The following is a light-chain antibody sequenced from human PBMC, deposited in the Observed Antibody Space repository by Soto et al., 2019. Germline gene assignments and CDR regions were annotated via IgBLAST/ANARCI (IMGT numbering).Light chain of an antibody. V-gene: IGKV3-15*01. CDR3: QQYNQWPVA. CDR1: QSVTTQ. Sequence: IVLTQSPGTLSLSPGERATLSCRASQSVTTQLAWYQQKPGQAPRLLIYGASTRATGVPARFSGSGSATEFTLTISSLQSEDFALYYCQQYNQWPVAFGGGTKVDIK. CDR2: GAS. J-gene: IGKJ4*01.